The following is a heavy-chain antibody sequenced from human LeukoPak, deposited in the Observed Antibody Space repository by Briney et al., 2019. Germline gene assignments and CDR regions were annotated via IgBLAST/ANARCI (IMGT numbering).Heavy chain of an antibody. D-gene: IGHD6-13*01. V-gene: IGHV3-53*01. J-gene: IGHJ4*02. CDR3: TRDSVYSSSWFSIR. CDR1: GFTFSSIA. Sequence: GGSLRLSCAASGFTFSSIAMHWVRQAPGKGLEWVSVIYSGGTTYYADSVQGRFTISRDSSKNTLYLQMNSLRAEDTAVYYCTRDSVYSSSWFSIRWGQGTLVTVSS. CDR2: IYSGGTT.